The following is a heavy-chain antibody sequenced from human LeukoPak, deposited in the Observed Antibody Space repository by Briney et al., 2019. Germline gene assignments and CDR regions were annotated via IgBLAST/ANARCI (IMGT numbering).Heavy chain of an antibody. J-gene: IGHJ4*02. D-gene: IGHD3-10*01. Sequence: PSETLSLTCSVSGVSITSSSYYWAWIRQPPGKGLEWIASICYSGTTYYNPSLKSRVTISVDTSNNQFSLRLSSVTAADTAVYFCASKPILYGSVWYYFDYWGQGTLVTVSS. CDR3: ASKPILYGSVWYYFDY. CDR2: ICYSGTT. V-gene: IGHV4-39*01. CDR1: GVSITSSSYY.